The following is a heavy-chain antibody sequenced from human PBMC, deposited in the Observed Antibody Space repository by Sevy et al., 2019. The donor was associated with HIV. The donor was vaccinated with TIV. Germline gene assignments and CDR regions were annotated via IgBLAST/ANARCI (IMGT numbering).Heavy chain of an antibody. V-gene: IGHV3-30*02. D-gene: IGHD6-6*01. J-gene: IGHJ4*02. CDR3: AKDLTGRYSSSSGDFDY. CDR1: GFTFSIYG. CDR2: IRYDGSTK. Sequence: GGSLRLSCAASGFTFSIYGMHWVRQAPGKGLEWVACIRYDGSTKYYADSVKGRFTISRDNSKNTLYLQMNSLRAEDTAVYYCAKDLTGRYSSSSGDFDYGGQGTLVTVSS.